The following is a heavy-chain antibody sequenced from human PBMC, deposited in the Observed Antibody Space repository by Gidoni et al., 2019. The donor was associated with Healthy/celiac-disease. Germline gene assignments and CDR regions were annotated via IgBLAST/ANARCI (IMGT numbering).Heavy chain of an antibody. V-gene: IGHV4-39*07. CDR3: ASLPVDSSSWPPRGRYFDY. CDR2: IYYSGST. CDR1: GGSISSSSYY. Sequence: QLQLQESGPGLVKPSEPLSLTCTVSGGSISSSSYYWGWIRQPPGKGLEWIGSIYYSGSTYYNPSLKSRVTISVDTSKNQFSLKLSSVTAADTAVYYCASLPVDSSSWPPRGRYFDYWGQGTLVTVSS. D-gene: IGHD6-13*01. J-gene: IGHJ4*02.